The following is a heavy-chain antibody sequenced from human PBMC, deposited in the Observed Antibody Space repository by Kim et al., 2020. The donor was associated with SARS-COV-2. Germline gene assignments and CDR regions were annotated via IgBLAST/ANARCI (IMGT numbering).Heavy chain of an antibody. CDR1: GFTFSSYA. Sequence: GGSLRLSCAASGFTFSSYAMSWVRQAPGKGLEWVSAISGSGGSTYYADSVKGRFTISRDNSKNTLYLQMNSLRAEDMAVYYCAKGVAHVNYYYYYMDVWGNGTTVTVSS. V-gene: IGHV3-23*01. CDR2: ISGSGGST. D-gene: IGHD3-10*01. J-gene: IGHJ6*03. CDR3: AKGVAHVNYYYYYMDV.